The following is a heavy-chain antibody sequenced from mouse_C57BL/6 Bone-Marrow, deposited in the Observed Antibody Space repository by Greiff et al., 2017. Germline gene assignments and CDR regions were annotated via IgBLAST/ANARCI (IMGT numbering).Heavy chain of an antibody. Sequence: VQLQQPGAELVKPGASVKLSCKASGYTFTSYWMQWVKQRPGQGLEWIGEIDPSDSYTNYKQKFKGKATLTVDTSSSTAYMQLSSLTSEDSAVYYCAREGTTVPWYFDVWGTGTTVTVSS. CDR2: IDPSDSYT. J-gene: IGHJ1*03. CDR3: AREGTTVPWYFDV. V-gene: IGHV1-50*01. CDR1: GYTFTSYW. D-gene: IGHD1-1*01.